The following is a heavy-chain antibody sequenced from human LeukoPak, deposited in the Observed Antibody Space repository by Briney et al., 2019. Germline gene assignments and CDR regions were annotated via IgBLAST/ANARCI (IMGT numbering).Heavy chain of an antibody. J-gene: IGHJ5*02. CDR2: ISGSGGST. V-gene: IGHV3-23*01. Sequence: GGSLRLSCAASGFTFSSYGMSWVRQAPGKGLEWVSAISGSGGSTYYADSVKGRFTISRDNSKNTLYLQMNSLRAEDTAVYCCAKDSTYYDILTSYGSRNWFDPWGQGTLVTVSS. D-gene: IGHD3-9*01. CDR3: AKDSTYYDILTSYGSRNWFDP. CDR1: GFTFSSYG.